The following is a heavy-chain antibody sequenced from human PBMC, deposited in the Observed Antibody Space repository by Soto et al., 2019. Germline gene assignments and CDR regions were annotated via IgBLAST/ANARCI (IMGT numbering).Heavy chain of an antibody. J-gene: IGHJ5*02. CDR2: MHYSGKS. Sequence: SETLSLTCSVSGGSISSSSYYWGWVRQPPGKGLEWIGSMHYSGKSDFNPSLQSRVTISVDTSQNQCSLKLTSVTAADAAVYYCARLLRTFVGPNWFDLWGRGTLVTVSS. D-gene: IGHD2-21*01. CDR3: ARLLRTFVGPNWFDL. CDR1: GGSISSSSYY. V-gene: IGHV4-39*01.